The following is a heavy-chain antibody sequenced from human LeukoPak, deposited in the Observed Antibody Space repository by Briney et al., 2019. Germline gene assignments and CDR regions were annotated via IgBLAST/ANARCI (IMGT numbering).Heavy chain of an antibody. Sequence: ASVKVSCKASGYTFTSYYMHWVRQAPGQGLEWMGIINPSGGSTSYARKFQGRVTMARDMSTSTVYMELSSLRSEDTAVYYCARAELLRSCGFDPWGQGTLVTVSS. D-gene: IGHD3-10*02. CDR2: INPSGGST. V-gene: IGHV1-46*01. CDR1: GYTFTSYY. J-gene: IGHJ5*02. CDR3: ARAELLRSCGFDP.